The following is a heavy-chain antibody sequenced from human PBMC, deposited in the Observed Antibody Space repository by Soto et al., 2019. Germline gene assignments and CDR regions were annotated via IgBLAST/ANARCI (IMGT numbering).Heavy chain of an antibody. CDR3: AGCFGDEYVWGNYRCRYFDH. CDR2: IYYRGIT. Sequence: QVQLQESGPRLVRPSQTLSLTCTVSGGSISSGTYYWSWIRQLPGKGLEWIGYIYYRGITYYNPSLKGRGSMSIDTSRSEFSLKVYSVTAADTAVYSCAGCFGDEYVWGNYRCRYFDHWGPGTVVTVSS. CDR1: GGSISSGTYY. J-gene: IGHJ4*02. V-gene: IGHV4-31*03. D-gene: IGHD3-16*02.